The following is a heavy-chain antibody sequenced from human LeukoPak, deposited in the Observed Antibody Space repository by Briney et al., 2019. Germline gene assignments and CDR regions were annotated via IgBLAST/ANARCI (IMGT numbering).Heavy chain of an antibody. V-gene: IGHV3-23*01. CDR1: GFTFNNYA. Sequence: GGSLRLSCAASGFTFNNYAMSWVRQAPGKGLEWVSAISGSGGSTYYADSVKGRFTISRDNSKNTLYLQMNSLRAEDTAVYYCARRPEGSSWGYYYYYMDVWGKGTTVTISS. J-gene: IGHJ6*03. D-gene: IGHD6-13*01. CDR3: ARRPEGSSWGYYYYYMDV. CDR2: ISGSGGST.